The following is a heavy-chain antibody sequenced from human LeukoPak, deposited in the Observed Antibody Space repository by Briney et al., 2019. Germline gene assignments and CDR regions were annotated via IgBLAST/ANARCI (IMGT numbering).Heavy chain of an antibody. CDR3: AKPLSAASGTDFDY. D-gene: IGHD6-13*01. CDR1: GFTFSSYS. J-gene: IGHJ4*02. V-gene: IGHV3-21*04. Sequence: NPGGSLRLSCAASGFTFSSYSMNWVRQAPGKGLEWVSSISSSSSYIYYADSVKGRFTISRDNSKNTLYLQMNSLRAEDTAVYYCAKPLSAASGTDFDYWGQGTLVTVSS. CDR2: ISSSSSYI.